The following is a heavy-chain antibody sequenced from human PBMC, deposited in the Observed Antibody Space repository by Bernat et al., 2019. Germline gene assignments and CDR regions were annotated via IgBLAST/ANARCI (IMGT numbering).Heavy chain of an antibody. V-gene: IGHV3-23*01. J-gene: IGHJ5*02. CDR2: ISGSGENT. D-gene: IGHD6-13*01. CDR3: AKDPTAAAGTSSDWFDP. Sequence: EVQLLESGGGLVQPGGSLRLSCAASGFTFSSSAMSWVRQAPGKGLEWVSTISGSGENTYYADSVKGRFTISRVNSKNTLYLQMNSLRAEDTALYYCAKDPTAAAGTSSDWFDPWGQGTLVTVSS. CDR1: GFTFSSSA.